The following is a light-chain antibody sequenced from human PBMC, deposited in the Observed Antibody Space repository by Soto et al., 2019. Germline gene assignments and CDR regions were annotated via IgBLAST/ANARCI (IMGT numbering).Light chain of an antibody. Sequence: EIVLTQSPATLSLSPGERATLSCRASQSVSIFLAWYQQKPGQAPRLLIYDASNRATGIPARFSGSGSGTDFTLTINSLEPEDFATYYCQQSYSTPLTFGGGTKVEIK. CDR2: DAS. CDR1: QSVSIF. J-gene: IGKJ4*01. CDR3: QQSYSTPLT. V-gene: IGKV3-11*01.